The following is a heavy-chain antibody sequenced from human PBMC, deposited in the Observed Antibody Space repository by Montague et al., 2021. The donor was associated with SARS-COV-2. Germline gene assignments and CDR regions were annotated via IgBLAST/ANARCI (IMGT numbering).Heavy chain of an antibody. D-gene: IGHD1-26*01. J-gene: IGHJ4*02. V-gene: IGHV3-30*04. CDR3: ARESGSFHDGGYFDY. Sequence: SLGLSCAASGFYFSYAMHWVRQAPGKGLEWVALISNDGSNKHYADSVKGRFTISRDNSKSTLYLQVNSLRAEDTAVYYCARESGSFHDGGYFDYWGQGSLVTVSS. CDR2: ISNDGSNK. CDR1: GFYFSYA.